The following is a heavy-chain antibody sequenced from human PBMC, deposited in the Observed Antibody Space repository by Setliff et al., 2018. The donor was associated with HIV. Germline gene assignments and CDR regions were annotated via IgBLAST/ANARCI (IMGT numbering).Heavy chain of an antibody. CDR3: ARTLGEDWYFDL. V-gene: IGHV1-2*04. CDR1: GYSFTGYY. Sequence: VASVKVSCKASGYSFTGYYLHWVRQAPGQGLEWMGWINPKSGGTNYAPKFQGWVTMNRDMSISTAYMELSRLRSADTAVYYCARTLGEDWYFDLWGRGTLVTVSS. J-gene: IGHJ2*01. CDR2: INPKSGGT. D-gene: IGHD3-16*01.